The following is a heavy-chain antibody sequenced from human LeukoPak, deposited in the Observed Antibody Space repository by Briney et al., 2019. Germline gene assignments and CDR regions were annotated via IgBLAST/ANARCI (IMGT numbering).Heavy chain of an antibody. D-gene: IGHD4-23*01. CDR1: GGSISSYY. Sequence: SETLSLTCTVSGGSISSYYWSWIRQPPGKGLEWIGYIYYSGSTNYNPSLKSRVTISVDTSKNQFSLKLSSVTAADTAVYYCASLEGSRWYYFDYWGQGTLVTVSS. CDR2: IYYSGST. CDR3: ASLEGSRWYYFDY. V-gene: IGHV4-59*01. J-gene: IGHJ4*02.